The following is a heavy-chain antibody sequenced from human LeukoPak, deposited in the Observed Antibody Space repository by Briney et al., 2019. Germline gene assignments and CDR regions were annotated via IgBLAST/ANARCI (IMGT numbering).Heavy chain of an antibody. Sequence: GGSLRLSCAASGFTFSSYAMSWVRQAPGKGLEWVSAISGSGGSTYYADSVKDRFTISRDNSKNTLYLQMNSLRAEDTAVYYCAKEVYYDSSGYPDYWGQGTLVTVSS. V-gene: IGHV3-23*01. CDR1: GFTFSSYA. CDR2: ISGSGGST. D-gene: IGHD3-22*01. CDR3: AKEVYYDSSGYPDY. J-gene: IGHJ4*02.